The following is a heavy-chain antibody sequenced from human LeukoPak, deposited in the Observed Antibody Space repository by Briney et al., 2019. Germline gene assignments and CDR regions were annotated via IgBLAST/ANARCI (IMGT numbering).Heavy chain of an antibody. J-gene: IGHJ4*02. V-gene: IGHV4-39*01. D-gene: IGHD1-26*01. Sequence: PSETLSLTCTVSGGSISSSSYYWGWIRQPPGKGLEWIGSIYYSGSTYYNPSLKSRVTISVDTSKNQFSLKLSSVTAADTAVYYCARQRALPNPYYFDYWGQGTLVTVSS. CDR1: GGSISSSSYY. CDR3: ARQRALPNPYYFDY. CDR2: IYYSGST.